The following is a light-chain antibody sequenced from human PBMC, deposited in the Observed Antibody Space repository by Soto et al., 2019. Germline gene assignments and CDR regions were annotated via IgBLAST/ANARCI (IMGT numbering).Light chain of an antibody. CDR1: QSVRSSY. CDR3: QQYGTSPFT. Sequence: EIVLTQSPGTLSLSPGERATLSCRASQSVRSSYLAWYQQKPGQAPRLLIYGVSSRATGIPDRFSGSGSGTDFTLTISRLEPEDFVVYYCQQYGTSPFTFGPGTKVDIK. V-gene: IGKV3-20*01. CDR2: GVS. J-gene: IGKJ3*01.